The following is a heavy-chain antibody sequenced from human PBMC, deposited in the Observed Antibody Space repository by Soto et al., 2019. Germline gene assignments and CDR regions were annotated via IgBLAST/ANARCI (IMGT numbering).Heavy chain of an antibody. J-gene: IGHJ4*02. Sequence: ASVKVSGKASGYTFTSYGISWVRQAPGQGLEWMGWISAYNGNTNYAQKLQGRVTMTTDTSTSTAYMELRSLRSGDTAVYYCAREGGYCSGGSCYRTFDYWGQGTLVTVSS. CDR1: GYTFTSYG. V-gene: IGHV1-18*04. CDR2: ISAYNGNT. D-gene: IGHD2-15*01. CDR3: AREGGYCSGGSCYRTFDY.